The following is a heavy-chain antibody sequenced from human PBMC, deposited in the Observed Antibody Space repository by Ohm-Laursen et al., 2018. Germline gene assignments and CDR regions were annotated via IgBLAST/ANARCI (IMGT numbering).Heavy chain of an antibody. Sequence: SLRLSCSASGFTVSSNYMSWVRQAPGKGLEWVSVIYSGGSTYYADSVKGRFTISRDNSKNTLYLQMNSLRAEDTAVYYCATVGATDAFDIWGQGTMVTVSS. J-gene: IGHJ3*02. V-gene: IGHV3-53*01. D-gene: IGHD1-26*01. CDR2: IYSGGST. CDR3: ATVGATDAFDI. CDR1: GFTVSSNY.